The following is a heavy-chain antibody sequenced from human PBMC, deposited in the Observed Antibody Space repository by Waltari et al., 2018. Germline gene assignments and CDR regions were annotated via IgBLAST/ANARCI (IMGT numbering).Heavy chain of an antibody. J-gene: IGHJ3*02. CDR2: INHSGST. Sequence: QVQLQQWGAGLLKPSETLSLTCAVYGGSFSGYYWSWIRQPPGKGLEWIGEINHSGSTNYNPSLKSRVTISVDTSKNQFSLKLSSVTAADTAVYYCARVGGGYCSGGSCLLAAFDIWGQGIMVTVSS. D-gene: IGHD2-15*01. CDR1: GGSFSGYY. V-gene: IGHV4-34*01. CDR3: ARVGGGYCSGGSCLLAAFDI.